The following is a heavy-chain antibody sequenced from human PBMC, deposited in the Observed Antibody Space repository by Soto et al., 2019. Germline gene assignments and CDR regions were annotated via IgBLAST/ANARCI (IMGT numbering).Heavy chain of an antibody. D-gene: IGHD4-4*01. V-gene: IGHV4-30-2*01. CDR2: IYHSGST. J-gene: IGHJ5*02. Sequence: QLQLQESGSGLVKPSQTLSLTCAVSGGSISSGGYSWSWIRQPPGKGLEWIGYIYHSGSTYHNPSLTSRVPISVDRSKNQFSLKLSSLTAADTAVYYCARQRQVTTGWFDPWGQGTLVTVSS. CDR1: GGSISSGGYS. CDR3: ARQRQVTTGWFDP.